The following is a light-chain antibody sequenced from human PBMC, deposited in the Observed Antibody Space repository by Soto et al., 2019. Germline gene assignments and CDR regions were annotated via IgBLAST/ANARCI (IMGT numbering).Light chain of an antibody. J-gene: IGLJ1*01. Sequence: QSVLTQPPSVSGAPGQRVTISCTGSSSNIGAGYDVHWYQQLPGTAPKLLIYGNSNRPSGVPDRFSGSKSGTSASLAITGLQXXXXXXXXCQSYDSSLSGYYVFGTGTKLTVL. CDR3: QSYDSSLSGYYV. CDR2: GNS. CDR1: SSNIGAGYD. V-gene: IGLV1-40*01.